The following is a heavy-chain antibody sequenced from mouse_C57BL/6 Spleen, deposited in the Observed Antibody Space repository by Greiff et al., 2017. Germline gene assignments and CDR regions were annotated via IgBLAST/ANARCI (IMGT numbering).Heavy chain of an antibody. J-gene: IGHJ2*01. CDR2: IHPNSGST. D-gene: IGHD2-4*01. Sequence: QVQLQQSGAELVKPGASVKLSCKASGYTFTSYWMHWVKQRPGQGLVWIGMIHPNSGSTNYNEKFKSKATLTVDKSSSTAYMQLSSLTSEDSAVYYCARAPYYDYGFDYWGQGTTHTVSS. CDR3: ARAPYYDYGFDY. CDR1: GYTFTSYW. V-gene: IGHV1-64*01.